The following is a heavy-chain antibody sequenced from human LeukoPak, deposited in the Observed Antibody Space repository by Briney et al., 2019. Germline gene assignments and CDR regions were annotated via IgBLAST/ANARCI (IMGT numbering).Heavy chain of an antibody. J-gene: IGHJ3*02. D-gene: IGHD4-17*01. Sequence: PGGSLRLSCTASGFLFSAYAMMWVPEAPGKGAEGGSAIRGGGGSAFYADSVKGRFTISRDNSKYTLFLKMNSLRAEDTAVYYCARDPTGDYIGAFDMWGPGTMVTVSS. V-gene: IGHV3-23*01. CDR2: IRGGGGSA. CDR3: ARDPTGDYIGAFDM. CDR1: GFLFSAYA.